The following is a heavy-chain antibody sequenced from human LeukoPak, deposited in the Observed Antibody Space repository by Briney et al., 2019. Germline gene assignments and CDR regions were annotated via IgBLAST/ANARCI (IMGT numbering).Heavy chain of an antibody. V-gene: IGHV4-39*07. Sequence: SETLSLTCTVSGGSISSSSYYWGWIRQPPGKGLEWIGSIYYSGSTYYNPSLKSRVTISVDTSKNQFSLKLSSVTAADTAVYYCARDWGLDCSSTSCYTRKDNWFDPWGQGTLVTVSS. CDR3: ARDWGLDCSSTSCYTRKDNWFDP. CDR1: GGSISSSSYY. D-gene: IGHD2-2*02. J-gene: IGHJ5*02. CDR2: IYYSGST.